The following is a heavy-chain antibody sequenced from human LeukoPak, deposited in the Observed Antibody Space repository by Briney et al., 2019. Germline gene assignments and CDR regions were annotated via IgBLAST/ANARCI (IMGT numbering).Heavy chain of an antibody. CDR1: GGSMNTYY. Sequence: SETLSLTCTVSGGSMNTYYWSWIRQTAGKALEWIGRIYTSGSTYYNPSLESRVTMSVDTSKNQFSLKVSSVTAADTAVYYCARGIVGTRDYYYYMDVWGKGTTVTVSS. J-gene: IGHJ6*03. CDR2: IYTSGST. CDR3: ARGIVGTRDYYYYMDV. D-gene: IGHD1-26*01. V-gene: IGHV4-4*07.